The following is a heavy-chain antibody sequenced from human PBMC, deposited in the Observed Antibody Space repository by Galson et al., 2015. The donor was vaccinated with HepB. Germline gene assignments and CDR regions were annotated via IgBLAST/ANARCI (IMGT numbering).Heavy chain of an antibody. CDR1: GFTFSDYY. D-gene: IGHD1-26*01. V-gene: IGHV3-11*06. CDR2: ISSSTYI. J-gene: IGHJ4*02. Sequence: SLRLSCAASGFTFSDYYMSWIRQAPGKGLEWLSYISSSTYIYYADSVRGRFTISRDNAKNSVSLQMNSLRAEDTAVYYCARVPGMVGASTPIDYWGQGTLVTVSS. CDR3: ARVPGMVGASTPIDY.